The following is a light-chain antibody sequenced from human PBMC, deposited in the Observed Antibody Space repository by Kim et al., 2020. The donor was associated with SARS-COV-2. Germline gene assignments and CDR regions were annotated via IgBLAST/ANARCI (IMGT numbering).Light chain of an antibody. CDR1: QSVSSIY. CDR3: QQYDGLPRT. Sequence: ELVLTQSPGTLSLSPGERATLSCRASQSVSSIYLAWYQQTPGQAPRLLISGASSRATGIPDRFSGSGSGTDFTLTINRLEPEDFAVYYCQQYDGLPRTFGQGTKVDIK. V-gene: IGKV3-20*01. CDR2: GAS. J-gene: IGKJ1*01.